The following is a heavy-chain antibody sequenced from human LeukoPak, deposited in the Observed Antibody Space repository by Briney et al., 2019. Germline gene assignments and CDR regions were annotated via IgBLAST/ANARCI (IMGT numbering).Heavy chain of an antibody. Sequence: PSETLSLTCTVSGASISSSSYYWGWIRQPPGKGLERIGTIYDSGRTYYNASLKSRLTISVDTSKKQFSLKLSSVSAADTAVYYCASGRYFDWLTSLKAFDYWGQGILVTVSS. CDR3: ASGRYFDWLTSLKAFDY. J-gene: IGHJ4*02. CDR1: GASISSSSYY. V-gene: IGHV4-39*01. CDR2: IYDSGRT. D-gene: IGHD3-9*01.